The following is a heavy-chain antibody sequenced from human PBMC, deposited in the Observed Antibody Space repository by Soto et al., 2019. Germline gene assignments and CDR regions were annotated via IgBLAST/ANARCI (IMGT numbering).Heavy chain of an antibody. Sequence: SETLPLTCTVSGGSISSYYWSWIRQPPGKGLEWIGYIYYSGSTNYDPSLKSRVTISVDTSKNQFSLKLSSVTAADTAVYYCAGGGYYCSGCYYLDYWGQGTLVTVSS. D-gene: IGHD3-10*01. CDR2: IYYSGST. CDR1: GGSISSYY. V-gene: IGHV4-59*01. J-gene: IGHJ4*02. CDR3: AGGGYYCSGCYYLDY.